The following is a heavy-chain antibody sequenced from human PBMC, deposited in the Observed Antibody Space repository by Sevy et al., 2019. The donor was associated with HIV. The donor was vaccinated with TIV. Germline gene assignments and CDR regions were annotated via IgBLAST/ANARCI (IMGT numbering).Heavy chain of an antibody. J-gene: IGHJ5*02. CDR2: IYSGGST. D-gene: IGHD2-15*01. V-gene: IGHV3-53*01. CDR1: GFIVSSNY. Sequence: GGSLRLSCAASGFIVSSNYMSWVRQAPGKGLEWVSVIYSGGSTYYADSVKGRFTISRDNSKNTLYLQMNSLRAEDTAVYYCAGVRSCSGGSCYSGGWFDPWGQGTLVTVSS. CDR3: AGVRSCSGGSCYSGGWFDP.